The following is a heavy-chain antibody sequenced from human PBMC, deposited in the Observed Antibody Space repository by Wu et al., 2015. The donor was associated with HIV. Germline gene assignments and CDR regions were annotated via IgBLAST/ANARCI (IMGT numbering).Heavy chain of an antibody. CDR1: GGSFSGYY. J-gene: IGHJ5*02. CDR3: ARSPCSGGSCYFRFDP. Sequence: QVQLQQWGAGLLKPSETLSLTCAVYGGSFSGYYWSWIRQPPGKGLEWIGEISHSGSTNYNPSLKSRVTISVDTSKNQFSLKLNSVTAADTAIYYCARSPCSGGSCYFRFDPWGQGTLVTVSS. CDR2: ISHSGST. D-gene: IGHD2-15*01. V-gene: IGHV4-34*01.